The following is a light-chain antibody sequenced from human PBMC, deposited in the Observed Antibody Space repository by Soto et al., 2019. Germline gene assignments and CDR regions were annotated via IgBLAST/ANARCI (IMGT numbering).Light chain of an antibody. CDR1: SSDVGSYNL. CDR2: EGS. CDR3: CSYAGSSTFEV. J-gene: IGLJ1*01. V-gene: IGLV2-23*03. Sequence: QSVLTQPASVSGSPGQSITISCTGTSSDVGSYNLVSWYQQHPGKAPKLMIYEGSKRPSGVSNRFSGSKSGNTASLTISGLQAEDGADYSCCSYAGSSTFEVFGTGTKLTVL.